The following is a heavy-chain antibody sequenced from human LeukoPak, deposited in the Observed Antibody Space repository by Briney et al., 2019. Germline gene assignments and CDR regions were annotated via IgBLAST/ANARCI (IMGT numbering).Heavy chain of an antibody. Sequence: SETLSLTCTVSGGFISSYYWSWIRQSPGKGLEWIGYIYYSGSTNYNPSLKSRVTISVDTSKNQFSLKLSSVTAADTAVYYCARDSGDGYNVNWFDPWGQGTLVTVSS. CDR3: ARDSGDGYNVNWFDP. V-gene: IGHV4-59*01. CDR1: GGFISSYY. CDR2: IYYSGST. D-gene: IGHD5-24*01. J-gene: IGHJ5*02.